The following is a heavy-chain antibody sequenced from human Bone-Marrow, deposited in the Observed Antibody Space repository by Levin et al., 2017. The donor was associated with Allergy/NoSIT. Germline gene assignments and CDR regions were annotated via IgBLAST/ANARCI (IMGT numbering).Heavy chain of an antibody. CDR1: GYTFTSYY. CDR2: INPSGGST. D-gene: IGHD3-16*01. V-gene: IGHV1-46*01. CDR3: ARAGRLTGGFDY. J-gene: IGHJ4*02. Sequence: ASVKVSCQASGYTFTSYYMHWVRQAPGQGLEWMGVINPSGGSTSYAQRFQGRVAMTRDTSTTTVYMALSSLRSEDTAVYSCARAGRLTGGFDYLGQGTLVTVSS.